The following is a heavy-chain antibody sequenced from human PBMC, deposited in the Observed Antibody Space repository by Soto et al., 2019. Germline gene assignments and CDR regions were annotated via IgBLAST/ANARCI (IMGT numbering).Heavy chain of an antibody. CDR3: ARDRGYSGYHFDY. CDR1: GFTFSSYG. D-gene: IGHD5-12*01. V-gene: IGHV3-33*01. Sequence: GGSLRLSCAASGFTFSSYGMHWVRQAPGKGLEWVAVIWYDGSNKYYADSVKGRFTISRDNSKNTLYLQMNSLRAEETAVYYCARDRGYSGYHFDYWGQGTLVTVSS. J-gene: IGHJ4*02. CDR2: IWYDGSNK.